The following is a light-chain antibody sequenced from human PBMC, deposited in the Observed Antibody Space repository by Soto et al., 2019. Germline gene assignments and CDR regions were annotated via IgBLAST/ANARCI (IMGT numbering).Light chain of an antibody. V-gene: IGLV1-44*01. J-gene: IGLJ2*01. CDR1: SSNIGSNT. Sequence: QSVLTQPPSASGTPGQRVTISCSGSSSNIGSNTVNWYQQLPGTAPKLLIYSNNQRPSGVPDRFSGSKSGNTASLTVSGLQLEDEADYYCSSFTGSDNPFGGGTKVTVL. CDR2: SNN. CDR3: SSFTGSDNP.